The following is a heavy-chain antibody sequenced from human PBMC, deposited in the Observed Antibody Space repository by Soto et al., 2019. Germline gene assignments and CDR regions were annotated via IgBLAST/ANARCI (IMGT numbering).Heavy chain of an antibody. Sequence: QVQLVQSGAEVKKPGASVKVSCKASGYTFTSYDINWVRQATGQGLEWMGWMNPNSGNTGYAQKFRGRATLARNALINKDYRELSSLRSEDKVVYYCARTLYGDNVDYWGQGTLVTVSS. CDR2: MNPNSGNT. CDR3: ARTLYGDNVDY. V-gene: IGHV1-8*01. D-gene: IGHD4-17*01. J-gene: IGHJ4*02. CDR1: GYTFTSYD.